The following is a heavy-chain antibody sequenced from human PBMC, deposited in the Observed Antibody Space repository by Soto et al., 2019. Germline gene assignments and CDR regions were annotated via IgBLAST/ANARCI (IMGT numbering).Heavy chain of an antibody. V-gene: IGHV1-2*02. CDR3: ARDDGQSRDVFDI. Sequence: QVPLVQSGAEVKKPGASVTVSCKASGYTFTGYYMNWVRQAPGQGFEWVGWINPSSGGTNYAQRFEGRVTMTRDTSISTVYMELSGLTSDDTAMFYCARDDGQSRDVFDIWGQGTLVTVSS. J-gene: IGHJ3*02. CDR2: INPSSGGT. CDR1: GYTFTGYY.